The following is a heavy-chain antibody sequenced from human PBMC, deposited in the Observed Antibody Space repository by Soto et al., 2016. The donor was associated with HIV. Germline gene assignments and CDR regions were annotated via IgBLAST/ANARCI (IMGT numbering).Heavy chain of an antibody. Sequence: EVQLVESGGGLVQPGKSLRLSCSASGFTFSSCWMYWVRQAPGKGLVWGLTGLIVMGTSTKYADSVKGRFIISRDNAKNILHMQMNSLRDEDSAVYFXVRGTVHDYGSFDFWGQGPWSPSPQ. CDR2: LIVMGTST. CDR3: VRGTVHDYGSFDF. V-gene: IGHV3-74*03. CDR1: GFTFSSCW. J-gene: IGHJ4*02. D-gene: IGHD3-10*01.